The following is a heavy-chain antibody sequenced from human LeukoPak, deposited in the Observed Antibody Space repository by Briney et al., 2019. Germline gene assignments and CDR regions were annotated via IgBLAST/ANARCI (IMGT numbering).Heavy chain of an antibody. D-gene: IGHD4-23*01. CDR2: TNGDGVNT. V-gene: IGHV3-43*02. CDR3: VRDRSFGGPQGYFDY. J-gene: IGHJ4*02. CDR1: GFTFDDYA. Sequence: GGSLRLSCAASGFTFDDYALHWVRQAPGKGLEWVSVTNGDGVNTYYADSVKGRFTISRDNSKNSLYLQMNSLRTEDTALYYCVRDRSFGGPQGYFDYWGQGTLLTVSS.